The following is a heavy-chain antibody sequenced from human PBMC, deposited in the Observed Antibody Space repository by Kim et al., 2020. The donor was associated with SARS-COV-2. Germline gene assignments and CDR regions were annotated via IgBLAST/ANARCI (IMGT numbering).Heavy chain of an antibody. V-gene: IGHV4-59*01. Sequence: STPCLKRRVTISVATSKNQFSLKLSSVTAADTAVYYCAGVWREAHWFDPWGQGTLVTVSS. D-gene: IGHD3-3*01. J-gene: IGHJ5*02. CDR3: AGVWREAHWFDP.